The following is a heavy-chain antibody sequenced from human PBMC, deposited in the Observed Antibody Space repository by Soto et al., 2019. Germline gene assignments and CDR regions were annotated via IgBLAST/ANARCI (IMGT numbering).Heavy chain of an antibody. CDR1: GFTLITYS. V-gene: IGHV3-21*01. D-gene: IGHD4-17*01. J-gene: IGHJ5*02. Sequence: GGSLRLSCAASGFTLITYSINCFRHSPWKWLEWVSSISSSSSHTYYADSVKGRFTISRDNAKNSLSLQMNSLRAEDTAVYYCARDASGTMTMVTTRPDLWGQGTLVTVSS. CDR2: ISSSSSHT. CDR3: ARDASGTMTMVTTRPDL.